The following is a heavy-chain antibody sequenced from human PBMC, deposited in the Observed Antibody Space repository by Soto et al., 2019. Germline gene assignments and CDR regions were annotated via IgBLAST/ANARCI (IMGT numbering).Heavy chain of an antibody. CDR1: GYIFNNYY. J-gene: IGHJ5*02. D-gene: IGHD3-22*01. CDR2: INPNGGST. Sequence: ASVKVSCKTSGYIFNNYYLRWVREAPGQALEWMGIINPNGGSTSYAQKCQGRVTMTRDMSTSTVYMELSSLRSEDTGIFYCARSSSGYYGGLDPWGQGSLVTVSS. V-gene: IGHV1-46*02. CDR3: ARSSSGYYGGLDP.